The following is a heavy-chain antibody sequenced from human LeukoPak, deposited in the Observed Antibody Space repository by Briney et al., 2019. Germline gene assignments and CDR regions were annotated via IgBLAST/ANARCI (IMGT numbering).Heavy chain of an antibody. J-gene: IGHJ5*02. Sequence: KPSETLSLTCTVSGYSISSGYYWGWIRQPPGKGLEWIGSLYQSGTTYYNPSLKSRVSISKDTSKNQFSLRLTSVTAADTAVYYCARWGTYASTSNWFDPWGQGTLVTVSS. CDR2: LYQSGTT. CDR3: ARWGTYASTSNWFDP. CDR1: GYSISSGYY. V-gene: IGHV4-38-2*02. D-gene: IGHD2-2*01.